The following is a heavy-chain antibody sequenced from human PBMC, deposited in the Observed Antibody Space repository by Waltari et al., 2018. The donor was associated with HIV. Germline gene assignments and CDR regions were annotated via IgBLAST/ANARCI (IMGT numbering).Heavy chain of an antibody. CDR3: ARGGSASMDV. V-gene: IGHV1-8*01. J-gene: IGHJ6*02. CDR1: GYAFATYD. CDR2: MSPNSGNT. Sequence: QVQLVQSGAEVKKPGASVKVSCKASGYAFATYDVNWVRQATGQGPEWMGWMSPNSGNTVYAQEFQGRVTMTRDTSISTVYMELSSRTSEDTAVYYCARGGSASMDVWGQGTTVTVSS.